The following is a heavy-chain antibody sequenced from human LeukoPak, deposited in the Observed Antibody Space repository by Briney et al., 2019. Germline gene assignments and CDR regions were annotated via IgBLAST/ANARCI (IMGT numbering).Heavy chain of an antibody. D-gene: IGHD2/OR15-2a*01. J-gene: IGHJ3*02. V-gene: IGHV3-21*01. Sequence: GGSLRLSCAATGFNFGVYNMNWVRQAPGKGLEWVSSISSRSSYMDYTDSVRGRFTVSRGNAQDTLYLQMTGLRVEDTAVYYCARESNFADSFDIWGQGTMVTVSS. CDR3: ARESNFADSFDI. CDR1: GFNFGVYN. CDR2: ISSRSSYM.